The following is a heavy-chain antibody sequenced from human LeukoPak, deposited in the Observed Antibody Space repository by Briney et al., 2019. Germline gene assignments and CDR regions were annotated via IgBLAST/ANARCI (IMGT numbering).Heavy chain of an antibody. CDR1: GGSISSRSYY. CDR3: ARGKRYCSGGSCYSRYYYYMDV. Sequence: PSETVSLTCTVSGGSISSRSYYWSWIRQPPGKGLEWIGEINHSGSTNYNPSLKSRVTISVDTSKNQFSLKLSSVTAADTAVYYCARGKRYCSGGSCYSRYYYYMDVWGKGTTVTVSS. CDR2: INHSGST. J-gene: IGHJ6*03. V-gene: IGHV4-39*07. D-gene: IGHD2-15*01.